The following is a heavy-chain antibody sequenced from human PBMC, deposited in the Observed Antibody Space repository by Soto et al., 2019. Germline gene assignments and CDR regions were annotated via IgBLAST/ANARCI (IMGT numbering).Heavy chain of an antibody. CDR1: GFTFSSYA. CDR3: AKIGSSVGARIAVAGSVDY. CDR2: ISGSGGST. Sequence: HPGGSLRLSCAASGFTFSSYAMSWVRQAPGKGLEWVSAISGSGGSTYYADSVKGRFTISRDNSKNTLYLQMNSLRAEDTAVYYCAKIGSSVGARIAVAGSVDYWGQGTLVTVSS. V-gene: IGHV3-23*01. J-gene: IGHJ4*02. D-gene: IGHD6-19*01.